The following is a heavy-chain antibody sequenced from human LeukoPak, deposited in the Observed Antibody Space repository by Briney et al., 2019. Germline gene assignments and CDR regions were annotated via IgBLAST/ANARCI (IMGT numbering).Heavy chain of an antibody. J-gene: IGHJ5*02. V-gene: IGHV1-18*01. CDR1: GYTFTSYA. Sequence: ASVKVSCKASGYTFTSYAISWVRQAPGQGLEWMGWVSAYNGATKYAQKFQGRVTMATDTPTSTAYMELRSLRSDDTAVYYCARSLSYGNYNWFDPWGQGTLVTVSS. CDR3: ARSLSYGNYNWFDP. D-gene: IGHD1-1*01. CDR2: VSAYNGAT.